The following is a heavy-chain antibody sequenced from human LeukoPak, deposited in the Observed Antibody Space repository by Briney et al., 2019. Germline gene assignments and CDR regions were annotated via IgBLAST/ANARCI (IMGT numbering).Heavy chain of an antibody. D-gene: IGHD4-17*01. CDR1: GFTFSSYW. CDR2: IKQDGNVT. CDR3: ARYRGGGDYDF. J-gene: IGHJ4*02. V-gene: IGHV3-7*04. Sequence: PGGSLRLSCAASGFTFSSYWMTWVRQAPGKGLEWVATIKQDGNVTYYLDSVNGRFTISRDNAKNSLYLRMNSLRAEDTAVYFCARYRGGGDYDFWGQGTLVTVSS.